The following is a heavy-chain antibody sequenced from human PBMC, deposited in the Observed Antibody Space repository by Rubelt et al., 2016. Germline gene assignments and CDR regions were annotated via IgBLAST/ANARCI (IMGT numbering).Heavy chain of an antibody. Sequence: GGGPVKPGGSLRLSCAASGFTFSNYRMTWVRQAPGTGLEWVLSISSTSSYIYYADSVKGRFTISRDHAKNSLYLQMHRQRDDDTAVYYCARTSSSSCDYWGQGTLVTVSS. CDR3: ARTSSSSCDY. D-gene: IGHD6-6*01. V-gene: IGHV3-21*04. CDR2: ISSTSSYI. CDR1: GFTFSNYR. J-gene: IGHJ4*02.